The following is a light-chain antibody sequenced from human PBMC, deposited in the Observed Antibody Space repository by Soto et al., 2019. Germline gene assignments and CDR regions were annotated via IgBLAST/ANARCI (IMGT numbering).Light chain of an antibody. CDR1: SSDVGSNNL. J-gene: IGLJ1*01. V-gene: IGLV2-23*01. CDR2: EGG. Sequence: QSVLTQPASLSGSPGQSVTLSCTGNSSDVGSNNLVSWYQQHPGKAPKLMICEGGKRPSGVSNRFSGSKSGNTASLTISGLQAEDEADYYCCSYTNTKTYVFGTGTKVTVL. CDR3: CSYTNTKTYV.